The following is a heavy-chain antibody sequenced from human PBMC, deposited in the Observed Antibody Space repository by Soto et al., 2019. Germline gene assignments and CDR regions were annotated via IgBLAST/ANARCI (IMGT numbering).Heavy chain of an antibody. D-gene: IGHD3-16*01. CDR1: GYSFTRYG. J-gene: IGHJ6*02. Sequence: QVQLVQSGAEVKNPGASVKVSCKASGYSFTRYGIXWARQAPGQGLEWMGWINAYNGNTNYAQNLQGRLXXXTXTXTXXXXXXXXXXXXNDTAIYYCAMVDVYVTPSPQDVWGQGTTVTVSS. V-gene: IGHV1-18*01. CDR2: INAYNGNT. CDR3: AMVDVYVTPSPQDV.